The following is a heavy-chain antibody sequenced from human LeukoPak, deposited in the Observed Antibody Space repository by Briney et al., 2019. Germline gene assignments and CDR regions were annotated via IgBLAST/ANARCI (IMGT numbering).Heavy chain of an antibody. CDR2: MNPKSGNT. CDR3: AKDSAKKYDDY. CDR1: GYTFTSYA. V-gene: IGHV1-8*02. J-gene: IGHJ4*02. Sequence: GASVKVSCKASGYTFTSYAMNWVRQAPGQGLEWMGWMNPKSGNTGYAQKFQGRVTMTTNTSIKTAYMELNSLRAEDTAVYYCAKDSAKKYDDYWGQGTLVTVSS. D-gene: IGHD2/OR15-2a*01.